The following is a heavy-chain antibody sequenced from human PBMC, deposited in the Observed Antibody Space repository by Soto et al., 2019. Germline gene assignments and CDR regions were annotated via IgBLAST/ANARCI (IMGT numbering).Heavy chain of an antibody. Sequence: QVQLVQSAAEVMKPGASMKVSCKASGYTFTTHGIGWVRQAPGQGLEWMGWVSAYNGNTNYAQKFQGRVTMTTGTSTTTAYLELRGLTSDDTAVYYCARRDLVPTASCDYWGQGTLVTVSS. V-gene: IGHV1-18*01. J-gene: IGHJ4*02. CDR3: ARRDLVPTASCDY. D-gene: IGHD1-1*01. CDR1: GYTFTTHG. CDR2: VSAYNGNT.